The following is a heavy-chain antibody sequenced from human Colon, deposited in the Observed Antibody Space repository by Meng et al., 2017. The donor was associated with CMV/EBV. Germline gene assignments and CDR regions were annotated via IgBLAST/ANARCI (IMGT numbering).Heavy chain of an antibody. D-gene: IGHD3/OR15-3a*01. CDR1: GYTFTDYY. CDR2: IDPKSGGT. V-gene: IGHV1-2*02. CDR3: ARSEFWNSFYKHIDFDS. J-gene: IGHJ4*02. Sequence: GGSLRLSCKSSGYTFTDYYIHWVRQAPGQGLEWMGWIDPKSGGTKYPQAFQGRVTMSSDTSMTTAYLDISGLRSDDTAIYYCARSEFWNSFYKHIDFDSWGQGTLVTVSS.